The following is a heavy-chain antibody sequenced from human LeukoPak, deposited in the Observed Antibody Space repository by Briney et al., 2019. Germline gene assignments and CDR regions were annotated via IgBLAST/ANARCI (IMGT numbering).Heavy chain of an antibody. J-gene: IGHJ4*02. D-gene: IGHD5-18*01. CDR2: INHSGST. Sequence: SETLSLTCAVYGGSFSGYYWSWIRQPPGKGLEWIGEINHSGSTNYNPSLKSRVTISVDTSKNQFSLKLSSVTAADTAVYYCARAVGYSYGYVYWGQGTLVTVSS. CDR1: GGSFSGYY. V-gene: IGHV4-34*01. CDR3: ARAVGYSYGYVY.